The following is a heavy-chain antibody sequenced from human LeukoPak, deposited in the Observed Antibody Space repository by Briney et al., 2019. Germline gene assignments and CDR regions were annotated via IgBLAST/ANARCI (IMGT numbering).Heavy chain of an antibody. CDR2: IQEDGSNK. D-gene: IGHD1-1*01. CDR1: RFTLRYYW. J-gene: IGHJ3*02. CDR3: AREARGTRAAFDI. Sequence: PGGSLRLSCAASRFTLRYYWMSWVRQAPGKGLEWVANIQEDGSNKYYVGSVKGRFTISRDNAKNSVYLQMNSLRAEDTAVYYCAREARGTRAAFDIWGQGTVVTVS. V-gene: IGHV3-7*01.